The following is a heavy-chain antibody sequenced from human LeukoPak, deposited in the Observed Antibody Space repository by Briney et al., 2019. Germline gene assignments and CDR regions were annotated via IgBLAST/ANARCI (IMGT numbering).Heavy chain of an antibody. D-gene: IGHD3/OR15-3a*01. CDR1: GFTFSSCG. Sequence: PGGSLRLSCAASGFTFSSCGMHWVRQAPGKGLEWVAFIRYDGSNKYYADSVKGRFTISRDNSKNTLYLQMNSLRAEDTAVYYCAKAGPPGLVITSGAFDIWGQGTMVTVSS. CDR2: IRYDGSNK. V-gene: IGHV3-30*02. CDR3: AKAGPPGLVITSGAFDI. J-gene: IGHJ3*02.